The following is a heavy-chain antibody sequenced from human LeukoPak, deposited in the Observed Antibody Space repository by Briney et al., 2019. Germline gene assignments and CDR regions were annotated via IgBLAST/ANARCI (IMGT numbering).Heavy chain of an antibody. CDR3: ARHNHGHDWDY. Sequence: GGSLRLSCAASGFPFSSYGMHWVRQAPGKGLVWVAVIWPDGSNKYYGDSVKGRFTVSRDNSKNTLYLQMNSLRAEDTAVYYCARHNHGHDWDYWGQGTLVTVSS. J-gene: IGHJ4*02. CDR2: IWPDGSNK. CDR1: GFPFSSYG. V-gene: IGHV3-33*01. D-gene: IGHD5-12*01.